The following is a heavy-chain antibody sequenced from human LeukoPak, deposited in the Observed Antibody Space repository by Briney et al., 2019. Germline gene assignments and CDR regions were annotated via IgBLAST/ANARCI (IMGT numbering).Heavy chain of an antibody. CDR3: ARHNYDILTGPYYLDY. V-gene: IGHV4-59*08. Sequence: SETLSLTCTVSGGSISSYYWSWIRQPPGKGLEWIGYIYYSGSTNYNPSLKSRVTISVDTSKNQFSLKLSSVTAADTAVYYCARHNYDILTGPYYLDYWGQGTLVTVSS. J-gene: IGHJ4*02. CDR1: GGSISSYY. D-gene: IGHD3-9*01. CDR2: IYYSGST.